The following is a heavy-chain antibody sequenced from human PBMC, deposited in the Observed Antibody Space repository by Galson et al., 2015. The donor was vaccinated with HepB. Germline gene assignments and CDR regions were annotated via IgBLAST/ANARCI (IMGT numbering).Heavy chain of an antibody. D-gene: IGHD4-17*01. J-gene: IGHJ6*02. CDR3: ARDTTTSHYYYGMDV. CDR1: YG. Sequence: YGISWVRLAPGQGLEWMGGIIPFFGPTNYAERFQDRVTITADESTSTAYMELSSLRVDDTAVYYCARDTTTSHYYYGMDVWGQGTTVTVPS. V-gene: IGHV1-69*01. CDR2: IIPFFGPT.